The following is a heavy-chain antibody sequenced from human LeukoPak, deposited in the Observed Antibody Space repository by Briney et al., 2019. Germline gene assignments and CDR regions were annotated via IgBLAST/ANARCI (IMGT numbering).Heavy chain of an antibody. D-gene: IGHD3-10*01. CDR2: VYYSGSA. Sequence: MTSETLSLTCTVSSGSISSYYWSWIRQPPGKGLEWIGYVYYSGSANYNPSLKSRVTISVDTSKNQSSLKLSSVTAADTAVYYCARHEKLGQFDYWGQGTLVTVSS. CDR1: SGSISSYY. V-gene: IGHV4-59*08. CDR3: ARHEKLGQFDY. J-gene: IGHJ4*02.